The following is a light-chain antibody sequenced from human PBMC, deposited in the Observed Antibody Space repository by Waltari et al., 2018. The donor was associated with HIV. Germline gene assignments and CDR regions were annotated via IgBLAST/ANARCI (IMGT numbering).Light chain of an antibody. Sequence: IVLTQSPGTLSLSPGESGPLSCKTSQSVSSSFLAWYQQKFGQSPRLLIYGTSRRAIGISDRFTASGSGTDFTLSISRVEPEDSSLYYCQQYGSAPRWTFGQGTKVEI. V-gene: IGKV3-20*01. CDR2: GTS. CDR3: QQYGSAPRWT. J-gene: IGKJ1*01. CDR1: QSVSSSF.